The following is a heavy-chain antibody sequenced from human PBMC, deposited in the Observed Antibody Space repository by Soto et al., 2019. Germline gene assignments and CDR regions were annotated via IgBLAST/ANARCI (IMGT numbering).Heavy chain of an antibody. CDR2: ISGSGGST. Sequence: GGSLRLSCAASGFTFSSYAMSWVRQAPGKGLEWVSAISGSGGSTYYADSVKGRFTISRDNSKNTLYLQMNSLRAEDTAVYYCAKGRTIFGVVIGTFDYWGQGTLVTVSS. D-gene: IGHD3-3*01. CDR1: GFTFSSYA. CDR3: AKGRTIFGVVIGTFDY. V-gene: IGHV3-23*01. J-gene: IGHJ4*02.